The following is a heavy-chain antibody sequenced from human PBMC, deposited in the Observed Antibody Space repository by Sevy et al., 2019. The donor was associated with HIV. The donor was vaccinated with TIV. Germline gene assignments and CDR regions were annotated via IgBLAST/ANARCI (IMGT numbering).Heavy chain of an antibody. V-gene: IGHV3-30-3*01. J-gene: IGHJ1*01. CDR1: GFTFTSYS. CDR2: ISYDATNK. CDR3: ALERLSSNVAEYFQN. D-gene: IGHD1-1*01. Sequence: GGSLRLSCAASGFTFTSYSMHWFRQAPGKGLEWVATISYDATNKHYADSVKGRFTISRDNSRNSLFLQMNSLRSEDTAVYYCALERLSSNVAEYFQNWGQRTLVTVSS.